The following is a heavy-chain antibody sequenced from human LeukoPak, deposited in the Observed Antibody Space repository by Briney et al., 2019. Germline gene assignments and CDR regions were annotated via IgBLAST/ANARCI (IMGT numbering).Heavy chain of an antibody. Sequence: ASVKVSCKSSEYTFTTFYIHWVRQAPGQGLEWMGIINPSGGDTTYAQKFQGRVTMTRDTSTSSVYMDLSSLKSDDTAVYYCARAPNGGLPGAYWGQGTLVTVSS. J-gene: IGHJ4*02. CDR3: ARAPNGGLPGAY. D-gene: IGHD7-27*01. V-gene: IGHV1-46*01. CDR2: INPSGGDT. CDR1: EYTFTTFY.